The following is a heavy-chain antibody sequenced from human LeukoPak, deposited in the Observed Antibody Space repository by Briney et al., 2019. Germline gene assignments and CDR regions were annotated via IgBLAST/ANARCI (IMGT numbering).Heavy chain of an antibody. CDR2: INPNSGDT. Sequence: ASVKVSCKASGYTFTDFYLHWVRQVPGQGLEWMGCINPNSGDTNYGQKFQGRVTMTRATSISTAYMELSRLTSDDTAMYYCARVEGLSSSPRTLRYWGQGTLASVSS. J-gene: IGHJ4*02. V-gene: IGHV1-2*02. CDR3: ARVEGLSSSPRTLRY. CDR1: GYTFTDFY. D-gene: IGHD2-15*01.